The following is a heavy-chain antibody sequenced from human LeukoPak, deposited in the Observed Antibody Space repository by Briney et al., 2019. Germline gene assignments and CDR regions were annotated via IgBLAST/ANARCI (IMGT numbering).Heavy chain of an antibody. V-gene: IGHV3-30*03. CDR3: SVLSQGVGAFDI. D-gene: IGHD3-3*01. Sequence: GGSLRLSCAASGFTFSSYGMHWVRQAPGKGLEWVAVISYDGSNKYYADSVKGRFTISRDNSKSTLYLQMNSLRAEDTAVYYCSVLSQGVGAFDIWGQGTMVTVSS. CDR2: ISYDGSNK. CDR1: GFTFSSYG. J-gene: IGHJ3*02.